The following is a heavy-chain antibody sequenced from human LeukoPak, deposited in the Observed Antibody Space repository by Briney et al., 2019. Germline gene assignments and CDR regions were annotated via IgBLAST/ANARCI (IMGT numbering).Heavy chain of an antibody. V-gene: IGHV3-48*03. CDR2: ISSSGSTI. D-gene: IGHD1-26*01. Sequence: GGSLRLSCAASGFTFSSYEMNWVRQAPGKGLEWVSYISSSGSTIYYADSVKGRFTISRDNAENSLYLQMNSLRAEDTAVYYCARDLLRELRDYWGQGTLVTVSS. J-gene: IGHJ4*02. CDR1: GFTFSSYE. CDR3: ARDLLRELRDY.